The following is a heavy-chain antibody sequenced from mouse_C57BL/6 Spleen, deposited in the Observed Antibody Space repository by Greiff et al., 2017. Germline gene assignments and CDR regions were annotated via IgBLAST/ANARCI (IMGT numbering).Heavy chain of an antibody. CDR2: IDPSDSYT. D-gene: IGHD2-10*02. Sequence: QVQLQQPGAELVKPGASVKLSCKASGYTFTSYWMQWVKQRPGQGLEWIGEIDPSDSYTNYNQKFKGKATLTVDTSSSTAYMQLSSLTSEDSAVYYCARLAYEDHDCSAMDYWGQGTSVTVSS. CDR3: ARLAYEDHDCSAMDY. CDR1: GYTFTSYW. J-gene: IGHJ4*01. V-gene: IGHV1-50*01.